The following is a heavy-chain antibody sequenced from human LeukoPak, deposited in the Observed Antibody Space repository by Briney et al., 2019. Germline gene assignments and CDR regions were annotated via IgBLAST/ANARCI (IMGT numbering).Heavy chain of an antibody. V-gene: IGHV1-8*01. CDR3: ARGGPRGDSCDY. CDR1: VYTFTSYD. Sequence: GASVNVSRKASVYTFTSYDINWVRQAPGQGLEWMGWMNPNSGNTGYAQKFQGRVTMTRNTSISTAYMELSSLRSEDTAVYYCARGGPRGDSCDYWGQGTLVTVSS. D-gene: IGHD2-15*01. J-gene: IGHJ4*02. CDR2: MNPNSGNT.